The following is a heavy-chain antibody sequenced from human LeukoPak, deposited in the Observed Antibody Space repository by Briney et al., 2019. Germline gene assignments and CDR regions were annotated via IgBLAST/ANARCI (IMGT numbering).Heavy chain of an antibody. CDR2: INKDGNKK. V-gene: IGHV3-7*01. J-gene: IGHJ6*03. CDR3: ARDGYNFWSGSYDYYYYYMDV. D-gene: IGHD3-3*01. Sequence: PGGSLRLSCAASGFTFSTYWMSWVRQAPGKGLEWVANINKDGNKKYYVDSVKGRFTISRDNAKKSLYLQMNSLKAEDTAVYYCARDGYNFWSGSYDYYYYYMDVWGKGTTVTVSS. CDR1: GFTFSTYW.